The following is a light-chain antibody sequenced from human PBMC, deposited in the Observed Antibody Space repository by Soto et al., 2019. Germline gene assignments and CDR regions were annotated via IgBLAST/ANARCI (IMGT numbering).Light chain of an antibody. V-gene: IGLV1-51*01. Sequence: QSVLTQPPSVSAAPGQKVTISCSGSSSNIGKSHFSWYQHLPGTAPKLLIYDNDNRRSGIPDRFYGSKSGTAATLDITGLQTGDEADYYCATWDDSLSAAVFGPGTKVTVL. J-gene: IGLJ1*01. CDR1: SSNIGKSH. CDR3: ATWDDSLSAAV. CDR2: DND.